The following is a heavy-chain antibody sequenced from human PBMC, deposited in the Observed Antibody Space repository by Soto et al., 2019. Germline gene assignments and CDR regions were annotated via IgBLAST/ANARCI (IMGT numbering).Heavy chain of an antibody. CDR2: IYYSGST. J-gene: IGHJ4*02. CDR3: ANSHAGAHITAAVH. Sequence: TSETLSLTCSVSGGSISGYYWSWVRQPPGKGLEWIGYIYYSGSTNYNPSLTSRVTISVDTSKNQFSLKLSSVTAADTAVYYCANSHAGAHITAAVHWGQGTLVTVSS. CDR1: GGSISGYY. V-gene: IGHV4-59*12. D-gene: IGHD6-13*01.